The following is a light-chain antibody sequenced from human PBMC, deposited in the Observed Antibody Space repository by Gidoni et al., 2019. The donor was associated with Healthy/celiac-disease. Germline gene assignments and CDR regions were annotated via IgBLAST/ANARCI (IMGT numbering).Light chain of an antibody. CDR3: QQYGSSLWT. CDR1: QSVSSSY. J-gene: IGKJ1*01. V-gene: IGKV3-20*01. CDR2: CAS. Sequence: EIVLTQSPGTLSLSPGERATLSCRASQSVSSSYLVCYQQKPGQAPRLLIYCASSRATGIPDRFSGSEYSGTDFTLTISRLEPEDFAVYYCQQYGSSLWTFGQGTKVEIK.